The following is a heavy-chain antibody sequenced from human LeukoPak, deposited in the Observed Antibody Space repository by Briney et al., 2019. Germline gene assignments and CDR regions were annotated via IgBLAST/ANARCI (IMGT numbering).Heavy chain of an antibody. CDR1: GVSINGFY. CDR2: IYYSGTT. J-gene: IGHJ4*02. D-gene: IGHD3-10*01. V-gene: IGHV4-59*01. Sequence: SETLSLTCTVSGVSINGFYWSWIRQPPGKGLEWIGYIYYSGTTNYNPSLRSRVTISVDTSKNQFSLKLSSVTAADTAVYYCAREVLDYSGSGTYYRHFDFWRQGTLVTVSS. CDR3: AREVLDYSGSGTYYRHFDF.